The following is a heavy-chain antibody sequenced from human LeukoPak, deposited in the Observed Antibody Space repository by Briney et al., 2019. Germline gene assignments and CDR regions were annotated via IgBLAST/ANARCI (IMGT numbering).Heavy chain of an antibody. Sequence: GGSLRVSCAASGFTFSSYGMHGVRQAPGKGLEWVAFIRYDGSNKYYADSVKGRFTISRDNSKNTLYLQMNSLRAEDTAVYYCAKDGLYYDGSTHMYHLDSWGQGTLVAVSS. CDR3: AKDGLYYDGSTHMYHLDS. D-gene: IGHD3-22*01. CDR2: IRYDGSNK. CDR1: GFTFSSYG. V-gene: IGHV3-30*02. J-gene: IGHJ4*02.